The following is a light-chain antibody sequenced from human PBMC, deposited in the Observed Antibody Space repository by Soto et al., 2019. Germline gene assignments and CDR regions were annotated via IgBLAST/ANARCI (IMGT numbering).Light chain of an antibody. V-gene: IGLV2-8*01. CDR3: SSYAGGNEV. CDR2: EVS. Sequence: SAESQPPSASGSPGQSVTISCTGTSSDVGGYNYVSWYQQYPGKAPKLMIFEVSKRPSGVPDRFSGSKSGNTASLTVSGLQTEDEADYYCSSYAGGNEVFGTGTKVTVL. J-gene: IGLJ1*01. CDR1: SSDVGGYNY.